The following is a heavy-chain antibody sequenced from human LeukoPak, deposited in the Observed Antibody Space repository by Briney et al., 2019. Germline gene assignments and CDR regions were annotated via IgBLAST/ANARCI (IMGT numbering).Heavy chain of an antibody. Sequence: GGSLRLSCAASGFTFSSYDMSWVRQAPGKGLEWVSAISGSGGSTYYADSVKGRFTISRDNSKNTLYLQMNSLRAEDTAVYSCAKDLWGDCSGGSCRRGFDYWGQGTLVTVSS. CDR2: ISGSGGST. CDR3: AKDLWGDCSGGSCRRGFDY. V-gene: IGHV3-23*01. D-gene: IGHD2-15*01. J-gene: IGHJ4*02. CDR1: GFTFSSYD.